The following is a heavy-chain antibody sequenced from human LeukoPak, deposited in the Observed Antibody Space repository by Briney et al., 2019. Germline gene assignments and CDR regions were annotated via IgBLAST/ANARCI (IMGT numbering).Heavy chain of an antibody. CDR1: GYSISSGYY. D-gene: IGHD3-22*01. J-gene: IGHJ3*02. Sequence: SETLSLTCAVSGYSISSGYYWGWIRQPPGKGLEWIGSKYHSGSTYYNPSLKSRVTISVDTSKNQFSLKLSSVTAADTAVYYCARDRGDSSGYYPYDAFDIWGQGTMVTVSS. V-gene: IGHV4-38-2*02. CDR3: ARDRGDSSGYYPYDAFDI. CDR2: KYHSGST.